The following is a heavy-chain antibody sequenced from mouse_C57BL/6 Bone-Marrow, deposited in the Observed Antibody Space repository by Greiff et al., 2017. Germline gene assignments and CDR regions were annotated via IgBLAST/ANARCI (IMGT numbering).Heavy chain of an antibody. D-gene: IGHD4-1*01. V-gene: IGHV1-15*01. J-gene: IGHJ1*03. CDR2: IDPETGGT. CDR1: GYTFTDYE. Sequence: QVQLQQSGAELVRPGASVTLSCKASGYTFTDYEMHWVKQTPVHGLEWIGAIDPETGGTAYNQKFKGKAILTADKSSSTAYMELRSLTSEDSAVYYCTRAKELGPPRYFDVWGTGTTVTVSS. CDR3: TRAKELGPPRYFDV.